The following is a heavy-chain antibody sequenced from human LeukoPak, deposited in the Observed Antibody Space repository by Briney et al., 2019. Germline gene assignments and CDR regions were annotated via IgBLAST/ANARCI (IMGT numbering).Heavy chain of an antibody. Sequence: GGSLRLSCAASGFTFSSYEMSWVRQAPGKGLEWVSYISSSGSTIYYADSVKGRFTISRDNAKNSLYLQMNSLRAEDTAVYYCARDSPYYYDSSGHPNWGQGTLVTVSS. CDR2: ISSSGSTI. D-gene: IGHD3-22*01. CDR1: GFTFSSYE. J-gene: IGHJ4*02. V-gene: IGHV3-48*03. CDR3: ARDSPYYYDSSGHPN.